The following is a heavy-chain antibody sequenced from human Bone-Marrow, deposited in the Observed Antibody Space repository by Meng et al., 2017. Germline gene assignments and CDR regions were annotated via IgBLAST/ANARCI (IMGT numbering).Heavy chain of an antibody. CDR1: VFTFSSYG. J-gene: IGHJ5*02. CDR2: IWYDGSNK. V-gene: IGHV3-33*01. D-gene: IGHD6-13*01. Sequence: HGEVGGAGGGGVQPGRPPGLSCAASVFTFSSYGMHWVRQAPGKGLEWVAVIWYDGSNKYYADSVKGRFTISRDNSKNTLYLQMNSLRAEDTAVYYCARDLEEEYSSSWFDPWGQGTLVTVSS. CDR3: ARDLEEEYSSSWFDP.